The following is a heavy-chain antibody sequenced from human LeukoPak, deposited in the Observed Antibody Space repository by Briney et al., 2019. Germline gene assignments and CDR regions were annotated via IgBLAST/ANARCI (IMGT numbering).Heavy chain of an antibody. CDR1: GFSFSDFY. CDR2: INTRGNTI. J-gene: IGHJ6*02. Sequence: GGSLRLSCIASGFSFSDFYMSWIRQAPGKGLEWVSYINTRGNTIYYAASVKGRFSISRDNTQNSLYLQINSLRAEDTAVYHCAREQGYDYYYGMDVWGQGTTVTVSS. V-gene: IGHV3-11*04. CDR3: AREQGYDYYYGMDV. D-gene: IGHD3-16*01.